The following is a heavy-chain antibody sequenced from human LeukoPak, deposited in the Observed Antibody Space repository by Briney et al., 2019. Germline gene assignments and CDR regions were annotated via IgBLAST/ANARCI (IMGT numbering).Heavy chain of an antibody. Sequence: GASVKVSCKASGYTFTSYAMHWVRQAPGQGLEWMGWINAGNGNTKYSQKFQGRVTITRDTSASTAYMELSSLRSEDTAVYYCARVRGLYSSSSELCYWGQGTLVTVSS. CDR2: INAGNGNT. D-gene: IGHD6-6*01. J-gene: IGHJ4*02. CDR3: ARVRGLYSSSSELCY. CDR1: GYTFTSYA. V-gene: IGHV1-3*01.